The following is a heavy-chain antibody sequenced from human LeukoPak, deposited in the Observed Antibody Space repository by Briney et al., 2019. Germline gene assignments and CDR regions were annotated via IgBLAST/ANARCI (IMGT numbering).Heavy chain of an antibody. CDR3: ARSYSYGLSPYGMDV. Sequence: ASVKVSCKASGYTFTSYGISWVRQAPGQGLEWMGWISAYNGNTNYAQKLQGRVTMTTDTSTSTAYMELSSLRSEDTAVYYCARSYSYGLSPYGMDVWGKGTTVTVSS. CDR2: ISAYNGNT. D-gene: IGHD4-17*01. V-gene: IGHV1-18*01. J-gene: IGHJ6*04. CDR1: GYTFTSYG.